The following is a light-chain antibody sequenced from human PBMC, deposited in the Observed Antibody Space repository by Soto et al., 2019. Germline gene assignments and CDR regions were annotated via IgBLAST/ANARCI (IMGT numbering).Light chain of an antibody. Sequence: QSVLTQPASVSGSPGQSITISCAGTSSDVGGYKYVSWYQQHPGKAPKLMIYDVSNRPSGVSNRFSGSKSGNTASLTISGLQAEDEADYYCSSYAGSNTWVFGGGTKLTVL. CDR3: SSYAGSNTWV. CDR1: SSDVGGYKY. V-gene: IGLV2-14*03. CDR2: DVS. J-gene: IGLJ3*02.